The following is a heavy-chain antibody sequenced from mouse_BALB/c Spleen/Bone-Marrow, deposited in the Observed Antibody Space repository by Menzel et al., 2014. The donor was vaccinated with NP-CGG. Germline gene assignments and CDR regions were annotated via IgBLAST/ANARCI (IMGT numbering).Heavy chain of an antibody. D-gene: IGHD1-1*01. CDR3: RCYDYTMYY. CDR2: IYPGSGSI. CDR1: GYTFTSYW. Sequence: LKQSGSELVRPGASVKLSCKASGYTFTSYWIHWVKQRPGQGLEWIGNIYPGSGSINYDEKFKSKATQTVDTSSSTAYMQLSSLTSEDSAVYYCRCYDYTMYYWGQGTSVTVSS. V-gene: IGHV1S22*01. J-gene: IGHJ4*01.